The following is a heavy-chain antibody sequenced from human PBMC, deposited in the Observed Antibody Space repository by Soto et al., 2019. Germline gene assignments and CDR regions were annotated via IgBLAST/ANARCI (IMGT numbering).Heavy chain of an antibody. Sequence: GGSLRLSCAASGFTFSNAWMNWVRQAPGKGLEWVGRIKSKTDGGTTDYAAPVKGRFTISRDDSKNTLYLQMNSLRDEDTAVYYCAGSDIVLVPAAIYGMDVWGQGTTVTVS. D-gene: IGHD2-2*01. V-gene: IGHV3-15*07. J-gene: IGHJ6*02. CDR1: GFTFSNAW. CDR3: AGSDIVLVPAAIYGMDV. CDR2: IKSKTDGGTT.